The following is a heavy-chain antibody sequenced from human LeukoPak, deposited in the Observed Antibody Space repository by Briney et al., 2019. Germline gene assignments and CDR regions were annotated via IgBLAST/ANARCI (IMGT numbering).Heavy chain of an antibody. J-gene: IGHJ6*02. D-gene: IGHD6-19*01. Sequence: GGSLRLSCAASGFTFSSYAMHWVRQAPGKGLEWVAVISYDGSNKYYADSVKGRFTISRDNSKNTLYLQMNSLRAEDTAVYYCARDGAVAGISYYYGMDVWGQGTTVTVSS. CDR2: ISYDGSNK. CDR3: ARDGAVAGISYYYGMDV. V-gene: IGHV3-30-3*01. CDR1: GFTFSSYA.